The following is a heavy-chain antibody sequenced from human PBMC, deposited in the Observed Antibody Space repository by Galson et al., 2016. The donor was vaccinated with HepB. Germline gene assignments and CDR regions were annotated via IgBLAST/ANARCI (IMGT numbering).Heavy chain of an antibody. Sequence: SVKVSCKASGYTFTSYALSWVRRAPGQGLEWMGWITTYNGNGKTYHAQRFQGRVTMTTDTSTSTAYMELRSLRSDDTAVYYCAREGSGSVAGPRWFDPWGQGTLVTVSS. J-gene: IGHJ5*02. CDR2: ITTYNGNGKT. V-gene: IGHV1-18*01. CDR3: AREGSGSVAGPRWFDP. CDR1: GYTFTSYA. D-gene: IGHD6-19*01.